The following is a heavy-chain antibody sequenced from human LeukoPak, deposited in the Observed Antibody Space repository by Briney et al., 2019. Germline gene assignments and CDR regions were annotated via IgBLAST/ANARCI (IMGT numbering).Heavy chain of an antibody. CDR2: IYSGGST. Sequence: GGSLRLSCAASGFTVSSNYMSWVRQAPGKGLEWVSVIYSGGSTYYADSVKGRFTISRDNSKNTLYLQMNSLRAVDTAVYYCARETYDSSGYCWGQGPLVTVSS. J-gene: IGHJ4*02. V-gene: IGHV3-53*01. D-gene: IGHD3-22*01. CDR3: ARETYDSSGYC. CDR1: GFTVSSNY.